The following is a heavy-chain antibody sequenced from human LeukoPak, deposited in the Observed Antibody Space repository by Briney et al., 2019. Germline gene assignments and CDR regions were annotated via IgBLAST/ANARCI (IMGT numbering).Heavy chain of an antibody. CDR3: VRDLVVTSAY. D-gene: IGHD3-22*01. J-gene: IGHJ4*02. Sequence: GGSLRLSCAASGFTFSSYWMHWFRQAPGKGLVWVSRINGDGSSTTYADSVKGRFTISRDNAKNTLYLQMNGLRAEDTAVYYCVRDLVVTSAYWGQGTLVTASS. CDR1: GFTFSSYW. CDR2: INGDGSST. V-gene: IGHV3-74*01.